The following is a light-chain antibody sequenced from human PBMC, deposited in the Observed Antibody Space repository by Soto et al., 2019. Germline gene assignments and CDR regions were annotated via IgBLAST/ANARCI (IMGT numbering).Light chain of an antibody. J-gene: IGKJ1*01. CDR2: DAS. Sequence: DIQMTQSPSTLSASVGDRVTITCRASQSISSWLAWYQQKPGKAPKLLIYDASSSVSRDPSKISGSAYGTEFTLTNSSLQYDEFATYYCKQYNSYSTFGQGMKVEIK. CDR1: QSISSW. CDR3: KQYNSYST. V-gene: IGKV1-5*01.